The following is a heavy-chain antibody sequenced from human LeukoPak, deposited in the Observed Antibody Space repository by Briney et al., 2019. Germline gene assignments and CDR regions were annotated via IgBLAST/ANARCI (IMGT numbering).Heavy chain of an antibody. Sequence: GGSLRLSCAASGFTFGSYAMSWVRQAPGKGLEWVSGISGSGDNTYYADSVKGRFTISRDNSKNTLYLQMNSLRAEDTAVYYCAKVDTAMVTLACWGQGTLVTVSS. CDR1: GFTFGSYA. CDR2: ISGSGDNT. CDR3: AKVDTAMVTLAC. J-gene: IGHJ4*02. D-gene: IGHD5-18*01. V-gene: IGHV3-23*01.